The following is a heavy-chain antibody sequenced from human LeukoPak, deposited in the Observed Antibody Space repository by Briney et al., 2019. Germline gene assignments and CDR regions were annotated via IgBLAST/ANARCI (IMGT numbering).Heavy chain of an antibody. V-gene: IGHV4-30-2*01. CDR3: ARGVSGSYWTHFDY. J-gene: IGHJ4*02. D-gene: IGHD1-26*01. Sequence: SQTLSLTCTVSGGSINSGGYYWSWIRQPPGKGLEWIGYIYHSGSTYYNPSLKSRVTISLDRSKNQFSLRLSSVTAADTAVYYCARGVSGSYWTHFDYWGQGTLVTVSS. CDR1: GGSINSGGYY. CDR2: IYHSGST.